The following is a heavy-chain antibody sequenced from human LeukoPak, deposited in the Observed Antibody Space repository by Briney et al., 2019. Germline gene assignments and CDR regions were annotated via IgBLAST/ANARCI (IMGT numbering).Heavy chain of an antibody. CDR2: INPSGGST. Sequence: ASVKVSCKASGYTFTSYYMHWVRQAPGQGLEWMGIINPSGGSTSYAQKFQGRVTMTRDTSMSTVYMELSSLRSEDTAVYYCAREGVPYYGSSGPKYWGQGTLVTVSS. CDR3: AREGVPYYGSSGPKY. CDR1: GYTFTSYY. D-gene: IGHD3-22*01. V-gene: IGHV1-46*01. J-gene: IGHJ4*02.